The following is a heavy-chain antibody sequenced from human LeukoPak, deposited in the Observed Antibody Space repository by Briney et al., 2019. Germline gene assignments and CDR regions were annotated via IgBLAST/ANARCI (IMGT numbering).Heavy chain of an antibody. D-gene: IGHD1-26*01. V-gene: IGHV3-74*03. Sequence: GGSLRLSCAASGFTFSSYWMHWVRQAPGKGLVWVSRIKSDGSTTTYADSVKGRFTISRDNAKNTLYLQKNSLRAKDTAVYYCAFQWELLRGVDYWGQGTLVTVSS. CDR2: IKSDGSTT. CDR1: GFTFSSYW. J-gene: IGHJ4*02. CDR3: AFQWELLRGVDY.